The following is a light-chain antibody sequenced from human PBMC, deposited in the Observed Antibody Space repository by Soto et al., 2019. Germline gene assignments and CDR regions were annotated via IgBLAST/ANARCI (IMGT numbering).Light chain of an antibody. J-gene: IGKJ4*01. CDR1: QSVLYSSNNKNY. Sequence: DIVMTQSPDSLAVSLGERATINCKSSQSVLYSSNNKNYLAWYQQKPGQPPKLLIYWASTRESGVPDRFSGSGSGTDFPLTISSLHAEDVAVYYCQQYYSPPALTFGGGTKVEL. V-gene: IGKV4-1*01. CDR2: WAS. CDR3: QQYYSPPALT.